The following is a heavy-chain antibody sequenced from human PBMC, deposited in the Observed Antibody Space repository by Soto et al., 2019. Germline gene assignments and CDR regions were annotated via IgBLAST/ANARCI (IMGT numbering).Heavy chain of an antibody. CDR1: GGSISSSSYY. V-gene: IGHV4-39*01. Sequence: SETLSLTCTVSGGSISSSSYYWGWIRQPPGKGLEWIGSIYYSGSTYYNPSLKSRVTISVDTSKNQFSLKLSSVTAADTAVYYCARLAYYGDYLGWFDPWGQGTLVTSPQ. J-gene: IGHJ5*02. D-gene: IGHD4-17*01. CDR2: IYYSGST. CDR3: ARLAYYGDYLGWFDP.